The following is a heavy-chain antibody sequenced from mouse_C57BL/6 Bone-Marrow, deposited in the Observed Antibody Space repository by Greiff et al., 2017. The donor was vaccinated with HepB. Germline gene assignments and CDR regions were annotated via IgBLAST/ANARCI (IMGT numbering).Heavy chain of an antibody. J-gene: IGHJ1*03. CDR1: GFNIKDYY. Sequence: VQLQQSGAELVKPGASVKLSCTASGFNIKDYYMHWVKQRTEQGLEWIGRIDPEDGETKSAPKFQGKATITADTSSNTAYLQLSSLTSEDTAVYYCAPFGNFYWYFDVWGTGTTVTVSS. D-gene: IGHD2-1*01. V-gene: IGHV14-2*01. CDR2: IDPEDGET. CDR3: APFGNFYWYFDV.